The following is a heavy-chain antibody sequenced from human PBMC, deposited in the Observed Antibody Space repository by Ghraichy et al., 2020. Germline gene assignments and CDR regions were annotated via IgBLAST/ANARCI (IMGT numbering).Heavy chain of an antibody. CDR2: MYYSGST. J-gene: IGHJ3*02. D-gene: IGHD5-12*01. V-gene: IGHV4-39*01. CDR1: GGSISSSRYY. Sequence: SETLSLTCSVSGGSISSSRYYWGWIRQPPGKGLEWIGSMYYSGSTYYNPSLKRRVTISVDTSNNQFSLKLNSVTAADTAVYYCARLGRYSGYEDGFDIWGQGTMVTVSS. CDR3: ARLGRYSGYEDGFDI.